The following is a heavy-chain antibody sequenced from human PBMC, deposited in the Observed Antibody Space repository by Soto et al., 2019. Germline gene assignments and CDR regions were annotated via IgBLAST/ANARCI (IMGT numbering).Heavy chain of an antibody. CDR2: ISGSGGST. D-gene: IGHD2-15*01. J-gene: IGHJ6*03. CDR3: ARESCSGGSCYYYYYMDV. CDR1: GFTFSSYA. Sequence: GGSLRLSCAASGFTFSSYAMSWVRQAPGKGLEWVSAISGSGGSTYYADSVKGRFTISRDNSKNTLYLQVNSLRPEDTGVYCCARESCSGGSCYYYYYMDVWGKGTTVTVSS. V-gene: IGHV3-23*01.